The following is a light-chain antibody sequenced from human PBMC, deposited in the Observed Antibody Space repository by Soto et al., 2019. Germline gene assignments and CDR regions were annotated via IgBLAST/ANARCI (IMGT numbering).Light chain of an antibody. J-gene: IGLJ1*01. CDR1: SSDVGGYNY. CDR2: DVS. V-gene: IGLV2-14*01. Sequence: QSALTQPASVSGSPGQSITISCTGTSSDVGGYNYVSWYQQHPGKAPKLMIYDVSNRPSGVSNRFSGSKSGNTASLTISGLQAEDEADSYCSSYTSSSTRVFGTGTQLTVL. CDR3: SSYTSSSTRV.